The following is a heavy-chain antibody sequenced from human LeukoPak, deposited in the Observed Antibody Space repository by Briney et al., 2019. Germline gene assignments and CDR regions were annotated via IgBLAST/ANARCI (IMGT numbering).Heavy chain of an antibody. CDR2: ITGDSNTI. CDR1: GFAFSPYA. V-gene: IGHV3-48*01. Sequence: PGGSLRLSCAASGFAFSPYAMNWVRQAPGKGLEWVSFITGDSNTIYYADSMKGRFTVSRDNAENSLYLQMNSLSAEDTAVYYCARDRMGGSFDYWGQGTPVTVSS. J-gene: IGHJ4*02. D-gene: IGHD2-15*01. CDR3: ARDRMGGSFDY.